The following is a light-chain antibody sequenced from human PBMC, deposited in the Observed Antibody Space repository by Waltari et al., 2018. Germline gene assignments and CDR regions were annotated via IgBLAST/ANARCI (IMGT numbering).Light chain of an antibody. CDR3: AGWDDSLNGVV. V-gene: IGLV1-44*01. J-gene: IGLJ2*01. Sequence: QSVLTQPPSASGTPGQRVTISCSGSNSNIGSNTVNWYQHLPGTAPKLLIYNNNQRPSGVPDRFSGSKSGTSASLGISGLLSEDEGDYYCAGWDDSLNGVVFGGGTKLTVL. CDR2: NNN. CDR1: NSNIGSNT.